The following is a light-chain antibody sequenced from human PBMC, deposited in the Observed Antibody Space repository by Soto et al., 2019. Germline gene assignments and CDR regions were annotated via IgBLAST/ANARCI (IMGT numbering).Light chain of an antibody. CDR3: QQYNNWLALT. Sequence: EIVMTQSPAALSVSPGERATLSCRASQRISSNLAWFQQKPGQAPRLLIYGASTRATGIPARFSGSGSGTEFTITISSLQAEDFAVYYSQQYNNWLALTFGGGTKVEIK. CDR2: GAS. J-gene: IGKJ4*01. V-gene: IGKV3-15*01. CDR1: QRISSN.